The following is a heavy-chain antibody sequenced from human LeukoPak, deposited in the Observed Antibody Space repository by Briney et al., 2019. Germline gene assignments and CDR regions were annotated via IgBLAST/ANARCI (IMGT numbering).Heavy chain of an antibody. J-gene: IGHJ5*02. V-gene: IGHV5-51*01. CDR2: IYPGDSDT. D-gene: IGHD3-10*01. CDR1: GYSFTSYW. CDR3: ARQNSMVRGVIDWFDP. Sequence: GESLKISCKGSGYSFTSYWIGWVRQMPGKGLEWMGIIYPGDSDTRYSPSFQGQVTISADKSISTAYLQWSSLKASDTAMYCCARQNSMVRGVIDWFDPWGQGTLVTVSS.